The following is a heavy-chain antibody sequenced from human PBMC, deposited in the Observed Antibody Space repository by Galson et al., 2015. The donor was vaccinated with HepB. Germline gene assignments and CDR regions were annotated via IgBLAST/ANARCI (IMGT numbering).Heavy chain of an antibody. J-gene: IGHJ4*02. V-gene: IGHV2-70*01. CDR1: GFSLTTIGTS. Sequence: PALVKPTQTLTMTCTFSGFSLTTIGTSVNWIRQPPGKALEWLALIDWDNDKYYNPSLKTRLTISTGTSENQVVLTMTNMDPVDTATYFCARGNIFFDYWGQGTPVTVSS. CDR2: IDWDNDK. CDR3: ARGNIFFDY.